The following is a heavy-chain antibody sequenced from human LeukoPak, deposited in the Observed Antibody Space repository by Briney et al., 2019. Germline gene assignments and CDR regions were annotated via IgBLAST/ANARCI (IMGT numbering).Heavy chain of an antibody. CDR3: AKDLRRARGALDV. V-gene: IGHV3-30*18. J-gene: IGHJ3*01. CDR2: ISNDGNKK. CDR1: GFTFRAYA. Sequence: GGSLRLSCTASGFTFRAYAMHWVRQAPGKGLEWVALISNDGNKKYYADSVKGRFTISRDNSKSSLDLQVNSLRVEDTAVYYCAKDLRRARGALDVWGQGTTVTVFS.